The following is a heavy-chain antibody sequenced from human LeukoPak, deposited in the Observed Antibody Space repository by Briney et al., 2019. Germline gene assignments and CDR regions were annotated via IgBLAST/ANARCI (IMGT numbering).Heavy chain of an antibody. V-gene: IGHV1-69*01. J-gene: IGHJ4*02. D-gene: IGHD6-6*01. Sequence: GSSVKVSCKASGDIFSNSGITWVRQAPGQGLEWMGGIIPIFGSANYAQKFQGRITVTADESTSTGYMELSSLRSEDTAVYFCARYALGSSYFDYWGQGTWSPSP. CDR3: ARYALGSSYFDY. CDR2: IIPIFGSA. CDR1: GDIFSNSG.